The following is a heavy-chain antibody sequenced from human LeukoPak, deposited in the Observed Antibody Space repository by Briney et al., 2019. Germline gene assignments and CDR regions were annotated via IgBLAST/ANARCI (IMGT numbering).Heavy chain of an antibody. CDR3: ARDQGPQWRLQGAFDV. V-gene: IGHV1-18*01. D-gene: IGHD6-19*01. CDR2: ISADNGNT. CDR1: GHTSTNYG. Sequence: ASVKVSCKASGHTSTNYGISWVRQAPGQGLEWMGWISADNGNTNSAQNFQGRVTMTRDTSTSTAYMELRSLRSDDTAVYYCARDQGPQWRLQGAFDVWGQGTMVMVSS. J-gene: IGHJ3*01.